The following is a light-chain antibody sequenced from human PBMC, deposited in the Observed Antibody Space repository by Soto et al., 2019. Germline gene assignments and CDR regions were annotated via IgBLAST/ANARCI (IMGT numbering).Light chain of an antibody. J-gene: IGLJ1*01. CDR2: EVT. CDR3: NSFTDSSLYV. CDR1: ISDLGGYNY. V-gene: IGLV2-14*01. Sequence: QSALTQPASVSGSLGQSITISCTGTISDLGGYNYVSWYQQHPGKAPRLVIYEVTNRPSGVSNRFSGSKSGNTAFLTISGLQADDEADYYCNSFTDSSLYVFGTGTKLTVL.